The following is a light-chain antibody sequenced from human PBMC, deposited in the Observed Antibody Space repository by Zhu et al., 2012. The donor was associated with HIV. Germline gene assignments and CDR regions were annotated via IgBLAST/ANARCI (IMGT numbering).Light chain of an antibody. Sequence: DIQMTQSPSHLSASVGDRVTITCRASQSINNWLAWYHQKPGKAPKLLIYKASNLESGVPSRFSGSGSGTEFTLTISSLQPEDFGTYYCQQLNTYPLFSFGPGTKVDIK. CDR2: KAS. J-gene: IGKJ3*01. V-gene: IGKV1-5*03. CDR1: QSINNW. CDR3: QQLNTYPLFS.